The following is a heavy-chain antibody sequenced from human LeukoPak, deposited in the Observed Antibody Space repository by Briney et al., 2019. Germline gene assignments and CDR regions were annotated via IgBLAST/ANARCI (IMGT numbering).Heavy chain of an antibody. D-gene: IGHD6-19*01. CDR1: GYTFTGYY. CDR2: INPNSCDT. V-gene: IGHV1-2*02. J-gene: IGHJ4*02. Sequence: ASVKVSCKASGYTFTGYYMQWVRQAPRQGLEWMGWINPNSCDTNYAQKFQGRVTMTRDTSISTAYMELSRLRSDDTAVYYCARGYAGIAVAGRYYFDYWGQGTLVTVSS. CDR3: ARGYAGIAVAGRYYFDY.